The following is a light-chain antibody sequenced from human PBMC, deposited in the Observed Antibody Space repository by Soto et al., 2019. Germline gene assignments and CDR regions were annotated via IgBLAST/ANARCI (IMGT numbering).Light chain of an antibody. J-gene: IGKJ1*01. V-gene: IGKV3-20*01. CDR3: QQYVSSPRT. CDR1: QIVYNGY. Sequence: ENVLTQSPGTQSLSPGESATLSCRASQIVYNGYLAWYQQKPGQPPRLLIFGASTRASGVPDRFSGSESGTDFTLTINRLQPEDFAVYYCQQYVSSPRTFGQGTRVEIK. CDR2: GAS.